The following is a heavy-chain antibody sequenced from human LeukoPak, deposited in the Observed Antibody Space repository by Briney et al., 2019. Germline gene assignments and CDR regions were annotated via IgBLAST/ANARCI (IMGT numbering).Heavy chain of an antibody. CDR2: IIPIFGTA. D-gene: IGHD5-24*01. V-gene: IGHV1-69*06. CDR3: ALVEMATTDHYMDV. CDR1: EYTFTGYY. J-gene: IGHJ6*03. Sequence: ASVKVSCKASEYTFTGYYIHWVRQAPGQGLEWMGGIIPIFGTANYAQKFQGRVTITADKSTSTAYMELSSLRSEDTAVYYCALVEMATTDHYMDVWGKGTTVTVSS.